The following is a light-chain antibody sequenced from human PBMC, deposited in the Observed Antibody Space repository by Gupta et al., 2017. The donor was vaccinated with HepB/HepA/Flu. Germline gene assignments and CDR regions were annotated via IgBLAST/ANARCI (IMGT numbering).Light chain of an antibody. CDR2: RDN. Sequence: QTCLPPPSSLSKGLRQTATLTCTGNTNNVGDQGAAWLQHHQGHPPKLLSYRDNNRPSGISERFSASRSGNTASLTITGLQPEDEADYYCSAWDNSLSVWVFGGGTMLTVL. CDR3: SAWDNSLSVWV. CDR1: TNNVGDQG. V-gene: IGLV10-54*01. J-gene: IGLJ3*02.